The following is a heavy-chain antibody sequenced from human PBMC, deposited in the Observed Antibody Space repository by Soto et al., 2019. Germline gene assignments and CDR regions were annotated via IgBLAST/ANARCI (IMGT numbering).Heavy chain of an antibody. Sequence: QVQLVESGGGVVQPGGSLRLSCAASGFTFNYYGFHWVRQAPGKGLEWVAVMHTGGNEKYYVDSVKGRFTVSRDDSRNMVYLEMSGLRAEHTAEYFCARDADTTGHYSHFDLWGRGALVAVS. CDR1: GFTFNYYG. D-gene: IGHD3-9*01. J-gene: IGHJ4*02. CDR3: ARDADTTGHYSHFDL. CDR2: MHTGGNEK. V-gene: IGHV3-33*08.